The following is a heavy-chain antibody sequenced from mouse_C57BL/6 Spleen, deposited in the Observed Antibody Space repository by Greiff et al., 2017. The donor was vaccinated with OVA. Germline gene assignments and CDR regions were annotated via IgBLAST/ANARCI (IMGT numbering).Heavy chain of an antibody. D-gene: IGHD2-4*01. J-gene: IGHJ4*01. CDR2: IYPGSGST. CDR1: GYTFTSYW. V-gene: IGHV1-55*01. CDR3: ASSITTPYYAMDY. Sequence: VQLQQPGAELVKPGASVKMSCKASGYTFTSYWLTWVKQRPGHGLEWIGDIYPGSGSTNYNEKFKSKATLTVDTSSSTAYMQLSSLTSEDSAVYYCASSITTPYYAMDYWGQGTSVTVSS.